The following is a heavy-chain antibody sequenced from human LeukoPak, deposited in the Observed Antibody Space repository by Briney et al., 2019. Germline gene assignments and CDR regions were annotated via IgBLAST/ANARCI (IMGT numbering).Heavy chain of an antibody. J-gene: IGHJ4*02. Sequence: PGGSLRLSCAASGFTFSSYSMNWVRQAPGKGLEWASSISSSSSYIYYADSVKGRFTISRDNAKNSLYLQMNSLRAEDTAVYYCARDTYYYDSSGPPPFDYWGQGTLVTVSS. V-gene: IGHV3-21*01. CDR2: ISSSSSYI. CDR1: GFTFSSYS. CDR3: ARDTYYYDSSGPPPFDY. D-gene: IGHD3-22*01.